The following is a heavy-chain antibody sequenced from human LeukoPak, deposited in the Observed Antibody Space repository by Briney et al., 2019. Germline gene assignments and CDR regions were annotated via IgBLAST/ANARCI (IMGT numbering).Heavy chain of an antibody. D-gene: IGHD4-17*01. J-gene: IGHJ6*03. V-gene: IGHV3-9*01. CDR1: GFTFDDYA. Sequence: HTGGSLRLSCAASGFTFDDYAMHWVRQAPGKGLEWVSGISWNSGSIGYVDSVKGRFTISRDNAKNSLYLQMNSLRAEDTAVYYCARGYGDPFRYYYYYYMDVWGKGTTVTVSS. CDR2: ISWNSGSI. CDR3: ARGYGDPFRYYYYYYMDV.